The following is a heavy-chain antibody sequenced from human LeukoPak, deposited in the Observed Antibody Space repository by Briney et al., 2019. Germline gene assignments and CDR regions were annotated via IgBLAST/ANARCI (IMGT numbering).Heavy chain of an antibody. V-gene: IGHV3-23*01. CDR1: GFTFSSYA. CDR3: ASDREYSGYDRDY. Sequence: GGSLRLSCAASGFTFSSYAMSWVRQAPGKGLEWVSAISGSGGSTYYADSVKGRFTISKDNSKNTLYLQMNSLRAEDTAVYYCASDREYSGYDRDYWGQGTLVTVSS. D-gene: IGHD5-12*01. CDR2: ISGSGGST. J-gene: IGHJ4*02.